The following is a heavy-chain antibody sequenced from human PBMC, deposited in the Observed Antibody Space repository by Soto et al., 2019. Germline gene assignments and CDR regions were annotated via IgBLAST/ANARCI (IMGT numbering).Heavy chain of an antibody. V-gene: IGHV3-74*01. Sequence: EVQLVESGGGVVQPGGSLRLSCAASGFSFSNYWMHWVRQAPGQGPVWVSRITSDGSITTYADSVKGRFTISRDNARNTLYLQVNSLRVEDTAVYYCARVEGVCISTSCELYGMDVWGQGTTVTVSS. CDR2: ITSDGSIT. D-gene: IGHD2-2*01. CDR1: GFSFSNYW. J-gene: IGHJ6*02. CDR3: ARVEGVCISTSCELYGMDV.